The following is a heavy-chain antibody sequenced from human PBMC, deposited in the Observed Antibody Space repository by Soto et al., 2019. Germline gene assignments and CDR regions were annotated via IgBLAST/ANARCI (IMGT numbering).Heavy chain of an antibody. CDR3: AKAGYSSSWLLFDY. CDR2: ISWNSGSI. J-gene: IGHJ4*02. CDR1: GFTFDDYA. Sequence: GGSLRLSCAASGFTFDDYAMHWVRQAPGKGLEWASGISWNSGSIGYADSVKGRFTISRDNAKNSLYLQMNSLRAEDTAVYYCAKAGYSSSWLLFDYWGQGTLVTVSS. V-gene: IGHV3-9*01. D-gene: IGHD6-13*01.